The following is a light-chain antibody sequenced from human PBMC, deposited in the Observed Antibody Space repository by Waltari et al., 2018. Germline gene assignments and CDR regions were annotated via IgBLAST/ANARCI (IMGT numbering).Light chain of an antibody. CDR3: AAWDDSLNGPDVV. CDR1: SSNIGRTT. J-gene: IGLJ2*01. Sequence: QSVLTQPPPASGTPGQRVTLSCSVSSSNIGRTTEHWYQQLPGTAPKLLIYSNNQRPSGVPDRFSGSKSGTSASLAISGLQSEDEADYYCAAWDDSLNGPDVVFGGGTKLTVL. V-gene: IGLV1-44*01. CDR2: SNN.